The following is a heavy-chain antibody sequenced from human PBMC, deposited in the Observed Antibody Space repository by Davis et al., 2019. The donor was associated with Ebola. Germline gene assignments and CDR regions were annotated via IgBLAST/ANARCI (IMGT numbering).Heavy chain of an antibody. CDR2: IKQDGSEK. V-gene: IGHV3-7*01. CDR3: ARVLVVVTA. D-gene: IGHD2-21*02. CDR1: GFTFSSYW. Sequence: GESLKISCAASGFTFSSYWMSWVRQAPGKGLEWVANIKQDGSEKYYVDSVKGRFTISRDNAKNSLYLQMNSLRAEDTGVYYCARVLVVVTAWGQGSLVTVSS. J-gene: IGHJ5*02.